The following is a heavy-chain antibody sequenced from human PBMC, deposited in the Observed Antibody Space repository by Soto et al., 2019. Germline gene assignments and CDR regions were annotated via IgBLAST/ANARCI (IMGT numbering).Heavy chain of an antibody. CDR2: IRTKSYGETT. CDR3: SRDYLGQLPD. J-gene: IGHJ1*01. Sequence: SLTLSCSASGFILRDFTMSWFRQAPGKGLEWVGYIRTKSYGETTTYAASVKDRFSISRDDSKSFAYLQMNSLKAEDTAVYYCSRDYLGQLPDWGQGTLVTVSS. D-gene: IGHD1-1*01. CDR1: GFILRDFT. V-gene: IGHV3-49*03.